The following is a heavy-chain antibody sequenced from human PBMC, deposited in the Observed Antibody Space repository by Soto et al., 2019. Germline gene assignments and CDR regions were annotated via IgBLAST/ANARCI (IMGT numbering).Heavy chain of an antibody. Sequence: QVQLVESGGGVVQPGRSLRLSCAASGFTFSNFGMHWGRQAPGKGLEWVAAISADGSDKYFSDSVKGRFTISRDNSKNTLFLQMNSLRVEDTAVYYCTKGSEVAHQELDYWGQGTLVTVSS. J-gene: IGHJ4*02. CDR1: GFTFSNFG. V-gene: IGHV3-30*18. CDR3: TKGSEVAHQELDY. CDR2: ISADGSDK. D-gene: IGHD3-3*01.